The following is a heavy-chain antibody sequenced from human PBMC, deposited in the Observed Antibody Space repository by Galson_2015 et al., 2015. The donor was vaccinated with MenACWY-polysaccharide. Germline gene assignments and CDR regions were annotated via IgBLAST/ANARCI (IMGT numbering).Heavy chain of an antibody. Sequence: SVKVSCKASGYTFTAYNMHWVRQAPGQGLEWMGWISPYNGDTKYAQKFQGRVTMASDTSISTAYMELTSRTSDDTAVYYCVPAPEAWFDPWGQGTLVTVSS. CDR3: VPAPEAWFDP. V-gene: IGHV1-2*02. J-gene: IGHJ5*02. CDR2: ISPYNGDT. CDR1: GYTFTAYN.